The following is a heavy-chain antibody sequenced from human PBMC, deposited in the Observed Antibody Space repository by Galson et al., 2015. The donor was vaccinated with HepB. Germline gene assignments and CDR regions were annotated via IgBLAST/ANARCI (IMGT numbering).Heavy chain of an antibody. J-gene: IGHJ5*02. Sequence: SLRLSCAASGFTFSSYWMHWVRQAPGKGLVWVSRINSDGSSTSYADSVKGRFTISRDNAKNTLYLQMNSLRAEDTAVYYCARADFWSRYRFDPWGQGTLVTVSS. D-gene: IGHD3-3*01. CDR3: ARADFWSRYRFDP. CDR2: INSDGSST. CDR1: GFTFSSYW. V-gene: IGHV3-74*01.